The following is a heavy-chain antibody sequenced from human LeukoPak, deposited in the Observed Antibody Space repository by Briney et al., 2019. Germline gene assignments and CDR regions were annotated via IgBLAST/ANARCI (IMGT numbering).Heavy chain of an antibody. CDR3: ARARSSYGYGDAFDI. J-gene: IGHJ3*02. Sequence: PGGSLRLSCAASGFSFSVYWMHWVRQAPGKGPVWVSRIKTDGSITDYADSVKGRFAISRDNAKNTLYLQMNSLRAEDTAVYYCARARSSYGYGDAFDIWGQGTMVTVSS. CDR2: IKTDGSIT. CDR1: GFSFSVYW. V-gene: IGHV3-74*01. D-gene: IGHD5-18*01.